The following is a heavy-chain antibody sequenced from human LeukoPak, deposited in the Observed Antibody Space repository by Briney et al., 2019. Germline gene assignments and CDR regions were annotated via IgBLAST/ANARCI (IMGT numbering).Heavy chain of an antibody. V-gene: IGHV4-34*01. CDR2: INHSGST. CDR3: ARGYGYCSSTSCYLSWFDP. D-gene: IGHD2-2*01. CDR1: GGSFSGYY. J-gene: IGHJ5*02. Sequence: PSETLSLTCAVYGGSFSGYYWSWIRQPPVKGLEWIGEINHSGSTNYNPSLKSRVTISVDTSKNQFSLKLSSVTAADTAVYYCARGYGYCSSTSCYLSWFDPWGQGTLVTVSS.